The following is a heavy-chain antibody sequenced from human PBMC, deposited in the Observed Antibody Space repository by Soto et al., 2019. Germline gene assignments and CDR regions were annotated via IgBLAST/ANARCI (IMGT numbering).Heavy chain of an antibody. Sequence: QITLKESGPTLVKPTQTLTLTCSFSGFSLSTRGVGVGWIRQPPGKALEWLALIFWDVEKWYSPSLRSRLTITEDTSKNQVVLTITNMDPVDTATYYCAHRSRGYAYYFDQWGQGTLVTVSS. CDR3: AHRSRGYAYYFDQ. CDR1: GFSLSTRGVG. J-gene: IGHJ4*02. V-gene: IGHV2-5*02. CDR2: IFWDVEK. D-gene: IGHD5-12*01.